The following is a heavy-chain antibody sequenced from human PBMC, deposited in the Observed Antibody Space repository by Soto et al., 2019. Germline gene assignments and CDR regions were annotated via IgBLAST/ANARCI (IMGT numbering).Heavy chain of an antibody. J-gene: IGHJ4*02. D-gene: IGHD3-9*01. V-gene: IGHV4-30-4*01. Sequence: PSETLSLTCTVSGDSISSDDHYWTWIRQPPGKGLERIGYIYYSGSTYYNSSLKSRVTISVDASRNQFSLNLNSVTAADTAVYYCARAYGAWFYFDYWGQGALVTVSS. CDR3: ARAYGAWFYFDY. CDR2: IYYSGST. CDR1: GDSISSDDHY.